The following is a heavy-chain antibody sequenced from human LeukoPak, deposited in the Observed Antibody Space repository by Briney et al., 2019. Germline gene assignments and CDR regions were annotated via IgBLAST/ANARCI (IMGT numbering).Heavy chain of an antibody. V-gene: IGHV4-59*01. J-gene: IGHJ3*02. CDR3: ASSSSGSYYNGFDI. CDR2: IFYSGST. Sequence: ASETLSLTCSVSGGSIRNYFWTWIRQPPGKGLEWIGYIFYSGSTNYNPSLKSRVTISLGTSKNHFSLKLNSVAAADTAVYYCASSSSGSYYNGFDIWGQGTMVTVAS. D-gene: IGHD3-10*01. CDR1: GGSIRNYF.